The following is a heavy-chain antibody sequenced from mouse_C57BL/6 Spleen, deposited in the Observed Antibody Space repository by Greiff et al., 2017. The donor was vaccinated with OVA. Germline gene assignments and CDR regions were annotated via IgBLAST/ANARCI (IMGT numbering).Heavy chain of an antibody. Sequence: VQLQQSGAELVRPGASVKLSCTASGSNIKDDYMHWVKQRPEQGLEWIGWIDPENGYTEYALKFQGKASITADTSSNTAYLQLSSLTSEDTAVYYCTLEAYWGQGTLVTVSA. CDR3: TLEAY. V-gene: IGHV14-4*01. J-gene: IGHJ3*01. CDR1: GSNIKDDY. CDR2: IDPENGYT.